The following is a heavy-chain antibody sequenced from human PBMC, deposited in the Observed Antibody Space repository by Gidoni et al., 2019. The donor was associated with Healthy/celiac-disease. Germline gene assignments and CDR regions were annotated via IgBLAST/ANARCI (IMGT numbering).Heavy chain of an antibody. CDR1: GFTFSSYE. J-gene: IGHJ4*02. CDR3: ARGGGSGWPTRELDY. V-gene: IGHV3-48*03. Sequence: EVQLVESGGGLVQPGGSLRLSCAASGFTFSSYEMNWVRQAPGKGLEWVSYISSSGSTIYYADSVKGRFTISRDNAKNSLYLQMNSLRAEDTAVYYCARGGGSGWPTRELDYWGQGTLVTVSS. CDR2: ISSSGSTI. D-gene: IGHD6-19*01.